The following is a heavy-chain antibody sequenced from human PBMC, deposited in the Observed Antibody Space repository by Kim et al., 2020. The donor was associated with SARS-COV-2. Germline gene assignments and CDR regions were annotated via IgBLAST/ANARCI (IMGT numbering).Heavy chain of an antibody. J-gene: IGHJ3*02. CDR2: ITPFNGNT. CDR1: GYTFTYRY. Sequence: SVKVSCKASGYTFTYRYLHWVRQAPGQALEWMGWITPFNGNTNYAQKFQDRVTITRDRSMSTAYMELSSLRSEDTAMYYCARSSGSYDSSGTPDAFDIWGQGTMVTVSS. D-gene: IGHD3-22*01. V-gene: IGHV1-45*02. CDR3: ARSSGSYDSSGTPDAFDI.